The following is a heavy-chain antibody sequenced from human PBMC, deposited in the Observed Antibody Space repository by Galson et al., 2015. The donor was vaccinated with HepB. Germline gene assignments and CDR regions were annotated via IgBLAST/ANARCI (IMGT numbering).Heavy chain of an antibody. V-gene: IGHV5-51*01. J-gene: IGHJ1*01. CDR1: GYSFSTSW. CDR2: IYPGDSET. Sequence: QSGAEVKKPGESLKISCTGSGYSFSTSWIGWVRQMPGKGLEWMGIIYPGDSETRYSPSFQGQVTISADKSISTAYLQWSSLQASDTAMYYCALRRDGYNYYSKYWGQGSLVTVSS. D-gene: IGHD5-24*01. CDR3: ALRRDGYNYYSKY.